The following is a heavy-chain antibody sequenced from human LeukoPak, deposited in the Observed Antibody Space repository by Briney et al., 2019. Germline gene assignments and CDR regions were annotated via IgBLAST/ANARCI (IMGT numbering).Heavy chain of an antibody. Sequence: GGSLRLSCAASGFTVSNYAMSWVRRAPGKGLEWVSAISASGGRTEYTDSGKGRFTISRDSSKNTLHLQTNSLRVEDTAVYYCAKGTYSDHPHYMDVWGKGTTVTVSS. CDR1: GFTVSNYA. CDR3: AKGTYSDHPHYMDV. D-gene: IGHD4-17*01. CDR2: ISASGGRT. V-gene: IGHV3-23*01. J-gene: IGHJ6*03.